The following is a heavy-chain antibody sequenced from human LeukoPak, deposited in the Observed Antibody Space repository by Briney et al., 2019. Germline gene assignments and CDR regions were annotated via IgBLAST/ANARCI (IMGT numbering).Heavy chain of an antibody. D-gene: IGHD6-19*01. CDR3: AITPPLYSSGWYYGG. CDR1: GYTFTGYY. Sequence: ASVEDSCKASGYTFTGYYMHWVRQAPGQGLEWMGWLNPNSGGTNYAQKFQGRVTMTRDTSISTAYMELSRLRSDDTAVYYCAITPPLYSSGWYYGGWGQGTLVTVSS. V-gene: IGHV1-2*02. J-gene: IGHJ4*02. CDR2: LNPNSGGT.